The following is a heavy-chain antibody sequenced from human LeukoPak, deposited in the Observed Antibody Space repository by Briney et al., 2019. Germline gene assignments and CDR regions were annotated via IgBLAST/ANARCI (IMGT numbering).Heavy chain of an antibody. D-gene: IGHD4-17*01. J-gene: IGHJ4*02. CDR1: GGSISSGGYS. Sequence: SQTLSLTCAVSGGSISSGGYSWSWIRQPPGKGLEWIGYIYHSGSTYYNPSLKSLVTISVDRSKNQFSLKLSSVTAADTAVYYCARDRASGDYVFDYWGQGTLVTVSS. CDR2: IYHSGST. CDR3: ARDRASGDYVFDY. V-gene: IGHV4-30-2*01.